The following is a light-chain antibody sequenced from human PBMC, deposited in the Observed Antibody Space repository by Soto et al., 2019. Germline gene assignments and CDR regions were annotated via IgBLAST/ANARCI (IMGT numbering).Light chain of an antibody. CDR3: QQYQNSRT. J-gene: IGKJ1*01. CDR2: SIS. Sequence: IVLTQSPGSLSLSPGERATLSCRASQSITGRSLAWYQQKPGQAPRLLISSISNSATGIPDRFRGSGSGADFTHTITRLEPEDFAVYYCQQYQNSRTFGQGTKVEIK. V-gene: IGKV3-20*01. CDR1: QSITGRS.